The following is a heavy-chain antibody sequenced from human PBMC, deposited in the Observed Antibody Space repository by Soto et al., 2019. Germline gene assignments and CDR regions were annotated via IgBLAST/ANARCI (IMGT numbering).Heavy chain of an antibody. CDR2: IYPGDSDT. J-gene: IGHJ4*02. CDR1: YW. Sequence: YWSWIRQHPGKGLEWMGIIYPGDSDTRYSPSFQGQVTISAVKSISTAYLQWSSLKASDTAMYYCARPPSGTTTFFDSWGQGTLVTVSS. D-gene: IGHD1-7*01. CDR3: ARPPSGTTTFFDS. V-gene: IGHV5-51*01.